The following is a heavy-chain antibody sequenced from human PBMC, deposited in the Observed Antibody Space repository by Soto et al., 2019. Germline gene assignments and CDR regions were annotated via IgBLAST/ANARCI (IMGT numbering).Heavy chain of an antibody. Sequence: EVQLLESGGGLVQPGGSLRLSCAASGFPFSTSGMLWVRQPPGGGLEWVSAIGPKANTNYRDSVKGRFTISRDNSRNTVFLQMSAPRAEDTALYYCTTARHCSSDACPAAEWGQGTLITVSS. V-gene: IGHV3-23*05. CDR2: IGPKANT. J-gene: IGHJ4*02. CDR3: TTARHCSSDACPAAE. D-gene: IGHD2-2*01. CDR1: GFPFSTSG.